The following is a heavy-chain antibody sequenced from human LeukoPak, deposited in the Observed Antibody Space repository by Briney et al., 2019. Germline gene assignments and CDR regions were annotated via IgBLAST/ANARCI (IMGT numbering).Heavy chain of an antibody. CDR1: GFTFSTYG. V-gene: IGHV3-33*01. CDR2: IWNDGSNK. Sequence: QAGGSLRLSCAASGFTFSTYGMHWVRQAPGKGLEWVAVIWNDGSNKYYADSVKGRFTISRDNSKNTLYLQMYSLRAEDTAVYSCARASGPFDYWGQGTLVTVSS. CDR3: ARASGPFDY. D-gene: IGHD3-10*01. J-gene: IGHJ4*02.